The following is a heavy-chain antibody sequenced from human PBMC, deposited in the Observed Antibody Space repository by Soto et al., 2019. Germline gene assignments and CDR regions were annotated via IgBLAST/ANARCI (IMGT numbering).Heavy chain of an antibody. V-gene: IGHV3-11*01. Sequence: QVQLVESGGGLVKPGGSLRLSCAASGFTFSDYYMSWIRQAPGKGLEWVSYISSSGSTIYYADSVKGRFTISRDNAKNSLYLQMNSLRAEDTAVYYCARTYYDFWSGYMHYYYGMDVWGQGTTVTVSS. CDR3: ARTYYDFWSGYMHYYYGMDV. J-gene: IGHJ6*02. D-gene: IGHD3-3*01. CDR2: ISSSGSTI. CDR1: GFTFSDYY.